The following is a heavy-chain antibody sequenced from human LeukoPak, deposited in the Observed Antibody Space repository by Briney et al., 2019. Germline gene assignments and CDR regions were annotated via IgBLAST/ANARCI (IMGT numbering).Heavy chain of an antibody. CDR1: GFIFSDYY. V-gene: IGHV3-11*04. J-gene: IGHJ4*02. CDR3: ARGVIVSKRGPKGYFDY. D-gene: IGHD5/OR15-5a*01. CDR2: ISSSGSTI. Sequence: GGSLRLSCAASGFIFSDYYMSWIRQAPGKGLEWVACISSSGSTIYYADSVKGRFTISRDNAKNSLYLQMNSLRAEDTAVYYCARGVIVSKRGPKGYFDYWGQGTLVTVSS.